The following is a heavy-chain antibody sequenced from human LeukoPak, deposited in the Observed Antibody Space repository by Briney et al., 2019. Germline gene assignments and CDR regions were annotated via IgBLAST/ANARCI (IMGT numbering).Heavy chain of an antibody. Sequence: PSETLSLTCTVSGGSISSGDYYWSWIRQPPGKGLEWIGYVYYSGSTYYNPSLKSRVTISEDTSKNQFSLKLSSVTAADTAVYYCARSQLQLRDAGTGFWSDPWGRGTLVTVSS. D-gene: IGHD6-13*01. CDR2: VYYSGST. V-gene: IGHV4-30-4*01. CDR3: ARSQLQLRDAGTGFWSDP. CDR1: GGSISSGDYY. J-gene: IGHJ5*02.